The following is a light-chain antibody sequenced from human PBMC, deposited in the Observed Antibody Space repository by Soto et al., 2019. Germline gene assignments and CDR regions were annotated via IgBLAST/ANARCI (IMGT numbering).Light chain of an antibody. J-gene: IGLJ1*01. CDR3: AAWDDSLNAL. Sequence: VLTQPPSASGTRGQRITISCSGSSSNIGDNPVNWYQQLPGAAPKLLIYINDQRPSGVPDRFSGSKSGTSASLAISGLQPEDEADYYCAAWDDSLNALFGTGTKVTVL. CDR2: IND. V-gene: IGLV1-44*01. CDR1: SSNIGDNP.